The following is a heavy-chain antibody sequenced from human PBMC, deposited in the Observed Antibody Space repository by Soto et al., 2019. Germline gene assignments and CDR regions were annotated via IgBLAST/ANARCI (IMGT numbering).Heavy chain of an antibody. CDR3: ARVAYSSSSPWYYYYMDV. D-gene: IGHD6-6*01. CDR1: GYTFTSYD. Sequence: ASVKVSCKASGYTFTSYDINWVRQATGQGLEWMGWMNPNSGNTGYAQKFQGRVTMTRNTSISTAYMELSSLRSEDTAVYYCARVAYSSSSPWYYYYMDVWGKGTTVTGSS. CDR2: MNPNSGNT. J-gene: IGHJ6*03. V-gene: IGHV1-8*01.